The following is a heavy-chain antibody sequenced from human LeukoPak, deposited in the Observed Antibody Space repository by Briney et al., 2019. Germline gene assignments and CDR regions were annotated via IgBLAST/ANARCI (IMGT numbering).Heavy chain of an antibody. J-gene: IGHJ4*02. V-gene: IGHV4-59*01. CDR3: ARGTAAGDY. D-gene: IGHD6-13*01. CDR2: IYYSGST. Sequence: PSETLSLTCTVSGGSISSYYWSWIRQPPGKGLEWIGYIYYSGSTNYNPSLKSRVIISVDTSKNQFSLKLSSVTAADTAVYYCARGTAAGDYWGQGTLVTVSS. CDR1: GGSISSYY.